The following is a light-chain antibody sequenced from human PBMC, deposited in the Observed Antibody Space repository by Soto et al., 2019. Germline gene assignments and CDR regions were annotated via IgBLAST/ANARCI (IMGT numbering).Light chain of an antibody. J-gene: IGKJ1*01. CDR3: QQYYRWPQT. CDR1: QSLSFN. CDR2: AAS. V-gene: IGKV3-15*01. Sequence: EIVMPQSPATLSVSPGERATLSCRASQSLSFNLAWYQQKPGQAPRLLIYAASTRATGIPARFSGSGSGTEFTLTISSLQSEDFAVYYCQQYYRWPQTFGQGTKVEIK.